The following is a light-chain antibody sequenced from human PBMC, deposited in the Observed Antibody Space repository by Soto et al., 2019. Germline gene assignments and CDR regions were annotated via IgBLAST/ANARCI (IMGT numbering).Light chain of an antibody. Sequence: QSALTHPASVSGSPGDSITISCTGTSSDVGGYNYVSWFQQHPDKAPKLVIYEVTHRPSGFSDRFSGSKSGNTAFLTISGLQTEEEADYYCSSYANTTNYVFGTGTKVTVL. J-gene: IGLJ1*01. V-gene: IGLV2-14*01. CDR2: EVT. CDR3: SSYANTTNYV. CDR1: SSDVGGYNY.